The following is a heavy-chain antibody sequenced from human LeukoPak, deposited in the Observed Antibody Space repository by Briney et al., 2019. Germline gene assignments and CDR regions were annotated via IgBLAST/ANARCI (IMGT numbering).Heavy chain of an antibody. V-gene: IGHV4-39*01. CDR3: ARRRSGGNCCAFDY. D-gene: IGHD2-15*01. Sequence: SETLSLTCTVSGGSITSSSYYWGGIRQPPGKGREWIGNIYYSGNTSYNPSLKSRVTISIDTSRNQVSLILNSVTAADTAVYYCARRRSGGNCCAFDYWGQGTLVSVSS. CDR2: IYYSGNT. J-gene: IGHJ4*02. CDR1: GGSITSSSYY.